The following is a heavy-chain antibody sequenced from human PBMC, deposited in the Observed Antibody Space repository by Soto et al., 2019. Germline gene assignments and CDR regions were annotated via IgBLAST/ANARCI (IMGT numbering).Heavy chain of an antibody. CDR2: VSGGGAST. Sequence: GTLGVSCIDALFSSAGYGLGWVRQAPLKGLEWVAAVSGGGASTYYADSVKGRFSISRDKSGNVVNLQMNSLTAGDTAVYYCAKKEHFNGYYSGFDSWAQGTRVTVSS. V-gene: IGHV3-23*01. D-gene: IGHD3-3*01. J-gene: IGHJ4*02. CDR3: AKKEHFNGYYSGFDS. CDR1: LFSSAGYG.